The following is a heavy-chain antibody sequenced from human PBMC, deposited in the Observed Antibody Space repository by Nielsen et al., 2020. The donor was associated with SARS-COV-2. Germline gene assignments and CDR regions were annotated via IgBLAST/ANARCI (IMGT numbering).Heavy chain of an antibody. J-gene: IGHJ3*02. CDR3: ARDLEILVFTPDAFDI. CDR2: IYSGGST. D-gene: IGHD3-3*01. V-gene: IGHV3-53*01. CDR1: GFTVSSNY. Sequence: GESLKISCAASGFTVSSNYMSWVRQAPGKGLEWVSVIYSGGSTYYADSVKGRFTISRDNSKNTLYLQMNSLRAEDTAVYYCARDLEILVFTPDAFDIWGQGTMVTVSS.